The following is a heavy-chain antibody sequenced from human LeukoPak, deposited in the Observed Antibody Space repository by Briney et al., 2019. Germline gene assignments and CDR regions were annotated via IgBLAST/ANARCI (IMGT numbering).Heavy chain of an antibody. CDR3: ARDYCSSTSCYDYYFDY. CDR2: ISGSGGST. J-gene: IGHJ4*02. CDR1: GFTFSSYA. D-gene: IGHD2-2*01. Sequence: PGGSLRLSCAASGFTFSSYAMSWVRQAPGKGLEWVSAISGSGGSTYYADSVKGRFTISRDNSKNTLYLQMNSLRAEDTAVYYCARDYCSSTSCYDYYFDYWGQGTLVTVSS. V-gene: IGHV3-23*01.